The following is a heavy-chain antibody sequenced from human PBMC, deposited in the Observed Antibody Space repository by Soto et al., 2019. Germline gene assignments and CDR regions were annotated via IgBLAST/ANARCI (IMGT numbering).Heavy chain of an antibody. V-gene: IGHV4-39*01. CDR3: ARAWGDYSALHPFDY. Sequence: QLQLQESGPGLVKPSETLSLTCAVSGGSISGTTYFWGWIRQPPGKGLEWIGSISSSGSTYNNPSLKSRVIMSVVTSTNQFSLTLISLTAADTAVYFCARAWGDYSALHPFDYLGQGTLVTVSS. D-gene: IGHD4-4*01. CDR2: ISSSGST. CDR1: GGSISGTTYF. J-gene: IGHJ4*02.